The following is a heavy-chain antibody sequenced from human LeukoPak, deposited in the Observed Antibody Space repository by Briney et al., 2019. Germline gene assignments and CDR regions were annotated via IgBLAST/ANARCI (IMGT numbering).Heavy chain of an antibody. CDR2: IKQDGSEK. J-gene: IGHJ4*02. CDR1: GFTFSSYW. CDR3: ARDPRFGYCSSTSCNN. D-gene: IGHD2-2*03. V-gene: IGHV3-7*01. Sequence: GGSLRLSCAASGFTFSSYWMSWVRQAPGKGLEWVANIKQDGSEKYYVGSVKGRFTISRDNAKNSLYLQMNSLRAEDTAVYYCARDPRFGYCSSTSCNNWGQGTLVTVSS.